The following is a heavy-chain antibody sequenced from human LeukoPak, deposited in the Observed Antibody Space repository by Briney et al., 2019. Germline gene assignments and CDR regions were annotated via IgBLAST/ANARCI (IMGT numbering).Heavy chain of an antibody. CDR3: ARRDGSGYSLDY. J-gene: IGHJ4*02. Sequence: ASETLSLTCTVSGGSISSSNYYWGWIRQPPGKGLEWIGSIYYSGSTYYNPSLKSRVTISVDTSKNQFCLKLSSVTAADTAVYYCARRDGSGYSLDYWGQGTLVIVSS. CDR2: IYYSGST. CDR1: GGSISSSNYY. D-gene: IGHD3-22*01. V-gene: IGHV4-39*01.